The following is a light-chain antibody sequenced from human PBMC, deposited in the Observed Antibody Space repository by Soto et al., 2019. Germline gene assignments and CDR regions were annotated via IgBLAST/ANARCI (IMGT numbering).Light chain of an antibody. V-gene: IGKV1-9*01. CDR3: QQRNSYPRT. J-gene: IGKJ2*01. CDR1: PGVNIF. Sequence: EISLTRSQSFFLAPVGDRCTITCGASPGVNIFLAWFQQKPGKAPNLLISAASTLQSGVPSRFSGSGSETEFTLTITSLQPEDSATYYCQQRNSYPRTFGQGTKVEIK. CDR2: AAS.